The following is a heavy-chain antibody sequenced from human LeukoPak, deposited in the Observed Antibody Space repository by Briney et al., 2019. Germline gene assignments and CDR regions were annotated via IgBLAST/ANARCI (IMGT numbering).Heavy chain of an antibody. Sequence: PSETLSLTCTVSGGSLSSSSYYWGWLRQPPGTGLEWFGSIYYSGSTYYNPSLKSRVTISVDTSKNQFSLKLSSVTAADTAVYYCARDGDYDFWSGYYVCWGQGTLVTVSS. CDR1: GGSLSSSSYY. J-gene: IGHJ4*02. D-gene: IGHD3-3*01. CDR2: IYYSGST. V-gene: IGHV4-39*02. CDR3: ARDGDYDFWSGYYVC.